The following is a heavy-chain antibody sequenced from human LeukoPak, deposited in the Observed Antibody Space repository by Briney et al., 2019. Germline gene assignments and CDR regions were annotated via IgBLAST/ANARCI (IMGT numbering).Heavy chain of an antibody. CDR1: GFTFSGYW. D-gene: IGHD6-13*01. Sequence: GGSLRLSCAASGFTFSGYWMHWVRQAPGKGLVCVSRISGDGSSINYADSVKGRFTVSRDNAKNTLYLQMDSLRADDTAVYYCARGRSTSSWYYFDYWGQGFLVTVSS. CDR3: ARGRSTSSWYYFDY. J-gene: IGHJ4*02. CDR2: ISGDGSSI. V-gene: IGHV3-74*01.